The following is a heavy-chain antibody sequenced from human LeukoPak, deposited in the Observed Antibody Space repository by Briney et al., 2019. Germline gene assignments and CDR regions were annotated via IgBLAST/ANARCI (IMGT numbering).Heavy chain of an antibody. Sequence: SGPTLVNPTQTLTLTCTFSGFSLSTSGMCVSWIRQPPGKALEWLARIDWDDDKYYSTSLKTRLTISKDTSKNQVVLTMTNMDPVDTATYYCARSAVAGRGYYFDYWGQGTLVTVSS. CDR3: ARSAVAGRGYYFDY. CDR1: GFSLSTSGMC. J-gene: IGHJ4*02. V-gene: IGHV2-70*11. CDR2: IDWDDDK. D-gene: IGHD6-19*01.